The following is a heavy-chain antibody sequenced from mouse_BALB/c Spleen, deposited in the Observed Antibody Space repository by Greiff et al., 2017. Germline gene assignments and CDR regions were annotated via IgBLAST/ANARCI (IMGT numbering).Heavy chain of an antibody. J-gene: IGHJ4*01. Sequence: EVMLVESGGDLVKPGGSLKLSCAASGFTFSSYGMSWVRQTPDKRLEWVATISSGGSYTYYPDSVKGRFTISRDNAKNTLYLQMSSLKSEDTAMYYCARQGRYDFYAMDYWGQGTSVTVS. D-gene: IGHD2-14*01. CDR1: GFTFSSYG. CDR3: ARQGRYDFYAMDY. CDR2: ISSGGSYT. V-gene: IGHV5-6*01.